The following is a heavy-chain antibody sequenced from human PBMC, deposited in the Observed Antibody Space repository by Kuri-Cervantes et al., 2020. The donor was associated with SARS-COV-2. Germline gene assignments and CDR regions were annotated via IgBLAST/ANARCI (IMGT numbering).Heavy chain of an antibody. J-gene: IGHJ4*02. Sequence: ETLSLTCAASGFTFSSYSMNWVRQAPGKGLEWVSSISSSSSYIYYADSVKGRFTISRDNAKNSLYLQTNSLRAEDTAVYYCARNEVTQWLVRYWGQGTLVTVSS. D-gene: IGHD6-19*01. CDR2: ISSSSSYI. V-gene: IGHV3-21*01. CDR1: GFTFSSYS. CDR3: ARNEVTQWLVRY.